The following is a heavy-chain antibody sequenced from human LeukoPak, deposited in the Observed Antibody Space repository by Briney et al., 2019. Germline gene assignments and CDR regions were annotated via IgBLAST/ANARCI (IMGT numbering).Heavy chain of an antibody. CDR3: ARDFLDVAAAGSFDP. CDR2: IYYSGST. Sequence: SETLSLTCTVSGGSISSSSYYWGWIRQPPGKGLEWIGSIYYSGSTYYNPSLKSRVTISVDTSKNLFSLKLSSVTAADTAVYYCARDFLDVAAAGSFDPWGQGTLVTVSS. V-gene: IGHV4-39*07. CDR1: GGSISSSSYY. D-gene: IGHD6-13*01. J-gene: IGHJ5*02.